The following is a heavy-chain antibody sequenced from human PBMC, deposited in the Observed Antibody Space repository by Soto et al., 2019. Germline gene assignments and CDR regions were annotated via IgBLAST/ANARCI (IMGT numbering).Heavy chain of an antibody. D-gene: IGHD7-27*01. CDR2: VIPVFKTA. J-gene: IGHJ1*01. Sequence: SLKDSCKSSGYTFNNYHISWERQAPGQGLEWGGGVIPVFKTANYAQKFQGRVTITADESTNTAYMGLSSLRSGDTGVYYCAKNWNWGSLVHWGQG. V-gene: IGHV1-69*13. CDR1: GYTFNNYH. CDR3: AKNWNWGSLVH.